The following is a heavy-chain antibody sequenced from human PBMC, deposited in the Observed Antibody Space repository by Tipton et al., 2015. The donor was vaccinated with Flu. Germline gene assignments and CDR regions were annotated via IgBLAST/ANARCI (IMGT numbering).Heavy chain of an antibody. J-gene: IGHJ6*02. CDR2: IYYSGST. D-gene: IGHD2-15*01. CDR3: AREVASPHPYYGMDV. V-gene: IGHV4-59*01. CDR1: GGSISSYY. Sequence: LRLSCTVSGGSISSYYWSWIRQPPGKGLEWIGYIYYSGSTNYNPSLKSRVTISVDTSKNQFSLKLSSVTAADTAVYYCAREVASPHPYYGMDVWGQGTTVTVSS.